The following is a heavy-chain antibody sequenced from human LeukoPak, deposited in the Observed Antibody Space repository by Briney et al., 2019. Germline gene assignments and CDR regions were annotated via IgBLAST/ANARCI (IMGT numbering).Heavy chain of an antibody. CDR2: FIPIFGTA. CDR1: GGTFSSYA. V-gene: IGHV1-69*01. Sequence: ASVKVSCKASGGTFSSYAISWVRQAPGQGLDWMGGFIPIFGTANYAQKFQGRVTITADESTSTAYMELSSLRSEDTAVYYCARTPLYSNYRIFTRFNSNYYYYMDVWGKGTTVTVSS. J-gene: IGHJ6*03. CDR3: ARTPLYSNYRIFTRFNSNYYYYMDV. D-gene: IGHD4-11*01.